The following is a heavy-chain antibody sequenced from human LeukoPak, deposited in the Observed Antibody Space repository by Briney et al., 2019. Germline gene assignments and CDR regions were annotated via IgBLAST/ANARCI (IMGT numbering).Heavy chain of an antibody. CDR3: ARENYYVDY. CDR2: INHSGST. CDR1: GGSFSGYY. D-gene: IGHD3-10*01. J-gene: IGHJ4*02. Sequence: PSGTLSLTCAVYGGSFSGYYWSWIRQPPGKGLEWIGEINHSGSTNYNPSLKSRVTISVDTSKNQFSLKLSSVTAADTAVYYCARENYYVDYWGQGTLVTVSS. V-gene: IGHV4-34*01.